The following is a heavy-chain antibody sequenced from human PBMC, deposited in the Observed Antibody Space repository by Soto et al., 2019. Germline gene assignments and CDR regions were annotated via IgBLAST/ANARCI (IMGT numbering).Heavy chain of an antibody. CDR3: GKEKSGYSSSGYMGGGYGMDV. V-gene: IGHV3-23*01. Sequence: PGGSLRLSCAASGFNFSSYAMSWVRQAPGEGLEWVSAISGSGGSTYYADSVKGRFTISRDNSKNTLYLQMNSLRAEDTAEYYCGKEKSGYSSSGYMGGGYGMDVWGQGTTVTVSS. CDR1: GFNFSSYA. J-gene: IGHJ6*02. CDR2: ISGSGGST. D-gene: IGHD6-13*01.